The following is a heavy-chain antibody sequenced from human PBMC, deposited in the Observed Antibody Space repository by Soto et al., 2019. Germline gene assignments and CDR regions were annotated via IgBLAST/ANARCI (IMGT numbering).Heavy chain of an antibody. Sequence: GGSLRLSCTASGFTFGDYVMGWVRQAPGKGLEWVGFIRTKAYGGTTEYAASVKGRFSISRDDSKSIAYLQMNSLKTEDTAVYFCIRETNYYYDSSGYPDCWGQGTLVTVSS. CDR3: IRETNYYYDSSGYPDC. CDR2: IRTKAYGGTT. J-gene: IGHJ4*02. CDR1: GFTFGDYV. D-gene: IGHD3-22*01. V-gene: IGHV3-49*04.